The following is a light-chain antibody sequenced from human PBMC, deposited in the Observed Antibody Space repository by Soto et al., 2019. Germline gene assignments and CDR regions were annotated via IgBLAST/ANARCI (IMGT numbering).Light chain of an antibody. CDR3: SSYTSSGTLV. V-gene: IGLV2-14*01. Sequence: QSVLTQPASVSGSPGQSITISCTGTSSDVGGFNYVSWYQQHPGTAPKLTIYEVSNRPSGVSDRFSGSKSGKTASLTISGLQAEDEADYYCSSYTSSGTLVFGGGTKLPS. J-gene: IGLJ2*01. CDR2: EVS. CDR1: SSDVGGFNY.